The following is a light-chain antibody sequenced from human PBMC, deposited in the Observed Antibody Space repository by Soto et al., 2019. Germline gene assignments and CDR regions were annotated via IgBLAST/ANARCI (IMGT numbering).Light chain of an antibody. CDR3: QQYNSWPRT. CDR1: QSVSSN. V-gene: IGKV3-15*01. Sequence: EIVMTQSPATLSVSLGERATLSCRASQSVSSNLAWYQQKPGQAPRLPIYGASTRATGIPARFSGSGSGTEFTLTISSLQSEDFAVYSCQQYNSWPRTFGQGTKVDIK. CDR2: GAS. J-gene: IGKJ1*01.